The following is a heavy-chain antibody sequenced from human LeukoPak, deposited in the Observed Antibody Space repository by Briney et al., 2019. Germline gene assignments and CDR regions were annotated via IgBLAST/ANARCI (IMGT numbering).Heavy chain of an antibody. CDR3: ARDYGGKWLDY. V-gene: IGHV3-48*03. D-gene: IGHD4-23*01. CDR1: EFTFSSYE. CDR2: ISSSGSTI. Sequence: PGGSLRLSCVASEFTFSSYEMNWVRQAPGKGLEWVSYISSSGSTIYYADSVKGRFTISRDNARNSLYLQMNSLRAEDTAVYYCARDYGGKWLDYWGQGTLVTVSS. J-gene: IGHJ4*02.